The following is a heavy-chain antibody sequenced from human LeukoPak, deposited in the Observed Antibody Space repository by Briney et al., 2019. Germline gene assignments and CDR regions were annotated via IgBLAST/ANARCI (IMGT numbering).Heavy chain of an antibody. CDR3: AREDYDYVWGSYRPLDY. Sequence: GRSLRLSCAASGFTFSSYGMHWVCQAPGKGLEWVAVIWYDGSNKYYADSVKGRFTISRDNSKNTLYLQMNSLRAEDTAVYYCAREDYDYVWGSYRPLDYWGQGTLVTVSS. J-gene: IGHJ4*02. CDR1: GFTFSSYG. CDR2: IWYDGSNK. D-gene: IGHD3-16*02. V-gene: IGHV3-33*01.